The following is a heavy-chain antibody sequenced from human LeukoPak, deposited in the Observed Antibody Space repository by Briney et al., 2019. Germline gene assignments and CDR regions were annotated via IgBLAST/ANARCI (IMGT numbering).Heavy chain of an antibody. Sequence: SVKVSCKASGYIFTSYGISWVRQAPGQGLEWMGGIIPIFGTANYAQKFQGRVTITADESTSTAYMELSSLRSEDTAVYYCASGYEGAFDIWGQGTMVTVSS. J-gene: IGHJ3*02. CDR2: IIPIFGTA. D-gene: IGHD5-12*01. CDR1: GYIFTSYG. CDR3: ASGYEGAFDI. V-gene: IGHV1-69*13.